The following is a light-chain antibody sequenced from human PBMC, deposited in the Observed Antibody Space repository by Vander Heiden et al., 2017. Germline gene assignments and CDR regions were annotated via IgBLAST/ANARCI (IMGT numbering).Light chain of an antibody. Sequence: DIQMTQSPSSLSASVGDRVTITCRSSQSFSNYLNWFQQKPEKAPRLLIYGASTLQSGVPSRFSGSGSGTEFTLTINNLQPEDFATYFCQQSYTTPLTFGGGTKVEI. CDR1: QSFSNY. CDR3: QQSYTTPLT. J-gene: IGKJ4*01. CDR2: GAS. V-gene: IGKV1-39*01.